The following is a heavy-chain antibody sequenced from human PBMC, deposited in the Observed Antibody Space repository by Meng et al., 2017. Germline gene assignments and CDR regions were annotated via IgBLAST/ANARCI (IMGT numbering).Heavy chain of an antibody. CDR2: INPNSGGT. V-gene: IGHV1-2*02. D-gene: IGHD3-9*01. Sequence: ASAKVSCKASGYTFTGYYMHWVRQAPGQGLEWMGWINPNSGGTNYAQKCQGRVTMTRNTSISTAYMELSRLRSDDTAVYYCARGLRYFDWLSSDAFDSWGQGTMVTVSS. CDR1: GYTFTGYY. J-gene: IGHJ3*02. CDR3: ARGLRYFDWLSSDAFDS.